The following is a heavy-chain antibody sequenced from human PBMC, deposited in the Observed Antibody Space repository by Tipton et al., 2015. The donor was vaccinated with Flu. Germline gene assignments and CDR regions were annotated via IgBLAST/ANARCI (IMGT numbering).Heavy chain of an antibody. CDR2: IYTSGST. D-gene: IGHD5-18*01. Sequence: TLSLTCTVSGGSISSSSYYWSWIRQPAGKGLEWIGRIYTSGSTNYNPSLKSRVTMSVDTSKNQFSLKLSSVTAADTAVYYCARDSADTAMVRYYYYMDVWGKGTSVTVSS. CDR1: GGSISSSSYY. V-gene: IGHV4-61*02. J-gene: IGHJ6*03. CDR3: ARDSADTAMVRYYYYMDV.